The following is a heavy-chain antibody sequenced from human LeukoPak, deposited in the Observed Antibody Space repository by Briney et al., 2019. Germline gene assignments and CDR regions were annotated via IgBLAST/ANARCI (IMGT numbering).Heavy chain of an antibody. CDR2: INSDGSST. Sequence: GGSLRLSCAASGFTFNSYGMSWVRQAPGKGLVWVSRINSDGSSTSYADSVKGRFTISRDNAKNTLYLQMNSLRAEDTAVYYCARRDSSGWSHLFDYWGQGTLVTVSS. CDR3: ARRDSSGWSHLFDY. V-gene: IGHV3-74*01. J-gene: IGHJ4*02. D-gene: IGHD6-19*01. CDR1: GFTFNSYG.